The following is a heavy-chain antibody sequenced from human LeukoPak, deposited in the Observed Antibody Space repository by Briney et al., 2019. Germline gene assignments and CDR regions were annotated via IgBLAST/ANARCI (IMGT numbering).Heavy chain of an antibody. CDR2: INHSGST. CDR1: GGSFSGYY. CDR3: ARGLRVSRRFDP. V-gene: IGHV4-34*01. Sequence: PSETLSLTCAVYGGSFSGYYWGWIRQPPGKGLEWIGEINHSGSTNYNPSLKSRVTISVDTSKNQFSLKLSSVTAADTAVYYCARGLRVSRRFDPWGQGTLVTVSS. J-gene: IGHJ5*02.